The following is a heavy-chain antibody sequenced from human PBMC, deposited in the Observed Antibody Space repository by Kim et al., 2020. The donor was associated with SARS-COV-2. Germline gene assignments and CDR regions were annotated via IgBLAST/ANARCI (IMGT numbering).Heavy chain of an antibody. D-gene: IGHD3-22*01. CDR3: ARLYYYDSSGYYWVAFDI. J-gene: IGHJ3*02. Sequence: QGRVTITRDTSARTAYMELSSLRSEDTAVYYCARLYYYDSSGYYWVAFDIWGQGTMVTVSS. V-gene: IGHV1-3*01.